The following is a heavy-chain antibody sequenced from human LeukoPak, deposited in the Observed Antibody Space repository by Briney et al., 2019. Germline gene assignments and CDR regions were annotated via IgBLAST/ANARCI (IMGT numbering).Heavy chain of an antibody. CDR3: AATYGSGSYYNVGWFDP. CDR1: GGSISSYY. Sequence: SETLSLTCTVSGGSISSYYWSGMRQPPGKGLEWIGDIYYSGSTNYNPSLKSRVTISVDTSKNQFSLKLSSVTAADTAVYYCAATYGSGSYYNVGWFDPWGQGTLVTVSS. D-gene: IGHD3-10*01. J-gene: IGHJ5*02. V-gene: IGHV4-59*01. CDR2: IYYSGST.